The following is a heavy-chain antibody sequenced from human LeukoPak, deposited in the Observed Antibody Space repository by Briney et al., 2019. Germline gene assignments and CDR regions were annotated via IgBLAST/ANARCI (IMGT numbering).Heavy chain of an antibody. CDR3: ARTFYYGSGITLSAFDI. CDR2: IYPGDSDT. D-gene: IGHD3-10*01. CDR1: GYGFTSHW. J-gene: IGHJ3*02. V-gene: IGHV5-51*01. Sequence: PGESLKISCQGSGYGFTSHWIGWVRQMPGEGLEWMGIIYPGDSDTRYSPSFQGQVTISTDKSISTAYLQWSSLKASDSAMYYCARTFYYGSGITLSAFDIWGQGTVVTVSS.